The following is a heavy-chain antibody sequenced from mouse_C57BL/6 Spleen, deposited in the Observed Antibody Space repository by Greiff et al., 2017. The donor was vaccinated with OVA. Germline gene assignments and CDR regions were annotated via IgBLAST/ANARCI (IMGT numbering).Heavy chain of an antibody. J-gene: IGHJ2*01. CDR3: ARGGFYDGYFDD. Sequence: EVKLQESGPGLVKPSQSLSLTCSVTGYSITSGYYWNWIRQFPGNHLDWMGYISYDGSTNSHPSLKNPISITRDTSKNQFFLKLNSVTTEDTATYYGARGGFYDGYFDDWGQGTTLTVSS. V-gene: IGHV3-6*01. D-gene: IGHD2-3*01. CDR2: ISYDGST. CDR1: GYSITSGYY.